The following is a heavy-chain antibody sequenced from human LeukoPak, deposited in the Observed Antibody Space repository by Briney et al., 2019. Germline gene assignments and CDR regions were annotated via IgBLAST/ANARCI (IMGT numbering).Heavy chain of an antibody. V-gene: IGHV1-69*05. CDR3: ARDPAALDYYGSGSYRGWFDP. D-gene: IGHD3-10*01. CDR1: GGTFITYG. Sequence: ASVKVSCKASGGTFITYGISWVRQAPGQGLEWVGRIIPIFGTPNYAQKFQGRLTITTDESTSTAYMELSSLRFEDTAVYYCARDPAALDYYGSGSYRGWFDPWGQGTLVTVFS. CDR2: IIPIFGTP. J-gene: IGHJ5*02.